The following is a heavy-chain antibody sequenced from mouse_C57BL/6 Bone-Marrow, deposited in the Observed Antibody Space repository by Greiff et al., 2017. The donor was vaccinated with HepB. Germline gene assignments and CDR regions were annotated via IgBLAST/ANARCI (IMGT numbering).Heavy chain of an antibody. CDR3: ARWGKHFDY. CDR1: GYTFTSYW. J-gene: IGHJ2*01. Sequence: VQLQQSGAELVKPGASVKLSCKASGYTFTSYWMQWVKQRPGQGLEWIGEIDPSDSYTNYNQKFKGKATLTVDTSSSTAYMQLSSLTSEDSAVYYCARWGKHFDYWGQGTTLTVSS. CDR2: IDPSDSYT. V-gene: IGHV1-50*01.